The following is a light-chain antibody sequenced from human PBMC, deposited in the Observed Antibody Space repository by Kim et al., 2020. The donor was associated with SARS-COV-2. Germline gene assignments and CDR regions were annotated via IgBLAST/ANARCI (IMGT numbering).Light chain of an antibody. V-gene: IGLV2-14*03. CDR3: SSYTGSGTLV. CDR1: SSDVGGYNY. CDR2: DVS. Sequence: GQSITMSCTGTSSDVGGYNYVSWYQQYPGKGPKLLIYDVSNRPAGVSNRFSGTKSGNTASLTISGLQAEDEADYYCSSYTGSGTLVFGGGTQLTVL. J-gene: IGLJ2*01.